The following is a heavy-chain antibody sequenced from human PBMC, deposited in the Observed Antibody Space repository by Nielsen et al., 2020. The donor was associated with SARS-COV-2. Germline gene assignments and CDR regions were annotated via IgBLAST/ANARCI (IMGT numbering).Heavy chain of an antibody. J-gene: IGHJ4*02. CDR2: IYSGGST. CDR3: TTYYYDSSGSHYFDY. Sequence: GEFLKISCAASGFTVSSNYMSWVRQAPGKGLEWVSVIYSGGSTYYADSVKGRFTISRDNSKNTLYLQMNSLRAEDTAVYYCTTYYYDSSGSHYFDYWGQGTLVTVSS. D-gene: IGHD3-22*01. V-gene: IGHV3-53*01. CDR1: GFTVSSNY.